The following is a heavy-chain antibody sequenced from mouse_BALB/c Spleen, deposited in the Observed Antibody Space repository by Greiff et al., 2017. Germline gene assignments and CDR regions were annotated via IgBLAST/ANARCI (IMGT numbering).Heavy chain of an antibody. V-gene: IGHV2-2*02. CDR1: GFSLTSYG. CDR2: IWSGGNT. Sequence: VKLVESGPGLVQPSQSLSITCTVSGFSLTSYGVHWVRQSPGKGLEWLGVIWSGGNTDYNAAFISRLSISKDSSKNQVFFKMNSLQANDTAIYYCAEGAWFAYWGQGTLVTVSA. J-gene: IGHJ3*01. CDR3: AEGAWFAY.